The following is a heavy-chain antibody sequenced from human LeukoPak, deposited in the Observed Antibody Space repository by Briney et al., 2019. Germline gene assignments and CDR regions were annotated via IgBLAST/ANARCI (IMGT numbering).Heavy chain of an antibody. Sequence: GGSLRLSCVPSGFTFSSYAIHGVRQPPAKGREGVAVISNDGNNKHYADSVKGRFTISRDNSKNTLYLQMNSLRAEDTAEYYCAKSLLTTATGTGRAFDIWGQGTMVTVSA. J-gene: IGHJ3*02. D-gene: IGHD1-1*01. CDR3: AKSLLTTATGTGRAFDI. V-gene: IGHV3-30-3*01. CDR2: ISNDGNNK. CDR1: GFTFSSYA.